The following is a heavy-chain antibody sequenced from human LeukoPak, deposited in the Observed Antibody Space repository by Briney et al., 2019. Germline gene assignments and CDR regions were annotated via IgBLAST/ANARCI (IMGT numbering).Heavy chain of an antibody. CDR2: IKEDGSVK. V-gene: IGHV3-7*03. CDR3: ARERYGNYN. D-gene: IGHD4-11*01. CDR1: EFTFSSYS. J-gene: IGHJ4*02. Sequence: GGSLRLSCAASEFTFSSYSMNWVRQAPGKGLEWVANIKEDGSVKNYVDSVKGRFTISRDNAKNSLFLQMNSLRAEDTAVYYCARERYGNYNWGQGTLVTVS.